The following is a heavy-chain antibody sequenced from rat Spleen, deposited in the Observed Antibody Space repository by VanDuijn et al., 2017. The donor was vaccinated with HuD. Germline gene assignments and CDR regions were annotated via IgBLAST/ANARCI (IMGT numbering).Heavy chain of an antibody. V-gene: IGHV5-29*01. CDR3: ARAGYLRDWYFDF. J-gene: IGHJ1*01. CDR2: ISYDGSST. D-gene: IGHD2-2*01. CDR1: GFTFSNYG. Sequence: EVQLVESGGGLVQPGRSLKLSCAASGFTFSNYGMAWVRQAPTRGLEWVATISYDGSSTYYRDSVKGRFTISRDDTENTLYLQMDSLRSEDTATYFCARAGYLRDWYFDFWGPGTMVTVSS.